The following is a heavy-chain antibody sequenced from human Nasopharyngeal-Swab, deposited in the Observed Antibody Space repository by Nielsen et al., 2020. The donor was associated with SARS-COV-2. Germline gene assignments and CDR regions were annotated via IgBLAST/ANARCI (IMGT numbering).Heavy chain of an antibody. CDR1: GFTFSNAW. D-gene: IGHD3-10*01. CDR2: IKSKTDGGTT. V-gene: IGHV3-15*01. J-gene: IGHJ3*02. Sequence: GESLKISCAASGFTFSNAWMSWVRQAPGKGPEWVGRIKSKTDGGTTDYAAPVKGRFTISRDDSKNTLYLQMNSLKTEDTAVYYCTTDRGEPVDIWGQGTMVTVSS. CDR3: TTDRGEPVDI.